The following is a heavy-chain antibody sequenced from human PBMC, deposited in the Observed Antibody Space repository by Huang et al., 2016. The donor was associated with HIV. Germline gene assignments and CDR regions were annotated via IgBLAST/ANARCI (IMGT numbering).Heavy chain of an antibody. CDR3: ARGSLEYSVSSSLDY. V-gene: IGHV1-69*13. D-gene: IGHD4-4*01. CDR2: HSPVFDSP. Sequence: QVQLLQSGAEVKKPGSSVKVSCKASGGPFRSYSIAWVRQAPGQGLEWMASHSPVFDSPNYAQKLQGRVRVTADESTSTVYTELRDLRPDDTAVYFCARGSLEYSVSSSLDYWGQGTHVTVSS. J-gene: IGHJ4*02. CDR1: GGPFRSYS.